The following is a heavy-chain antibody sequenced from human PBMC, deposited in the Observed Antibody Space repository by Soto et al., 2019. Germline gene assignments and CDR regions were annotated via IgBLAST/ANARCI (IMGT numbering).Heavy chain of an antibody. CDR3: ATRDYSSSWYDQY. CDR1: GYSFTSYW. V-gene: IGHV5-10-1*01. Sequence: GESLKISCEGSGYSFTSYWISWVRQMPGKGLEWMGRIDPTDSYTKYSPSFQGHVTISADKSISTAYLQWSSLKASDTAMYYCATRDYSSSWYDQYWGQGTLVTV. J-gene: IGHJ4*02. CDR2: IDPTDSYT. D-gene: IGHD6-13*01.